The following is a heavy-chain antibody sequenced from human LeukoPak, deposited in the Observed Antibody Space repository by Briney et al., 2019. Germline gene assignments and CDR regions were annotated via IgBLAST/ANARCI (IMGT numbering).Heavy chain of an antibody. CDR3: ARHPYSGSYHFDY. CDR2: ISGSGGST. CDR1: GFTFSSYA. J-gene: IGHJ4*02. V-gene: IGHV3-23*01. D-gene: IGHD1-26*01. Sequence: HTGGSLRLSCAASGFTFSSYAMSWVRQAPGKGLEWVSAISGSGGSTSYADSVKGRFTISRDNSKNTLYVQMNSLRAEDTAVYYCARHPYSGSYHFDYWGQGTLVTVSS.